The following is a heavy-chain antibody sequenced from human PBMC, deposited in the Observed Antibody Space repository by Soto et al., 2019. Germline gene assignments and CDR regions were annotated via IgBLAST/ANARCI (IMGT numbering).Heavy chain of an antibody. CDR1: GFTFSSYA. Sequence: PGGSLRLSCSASGFTFSSYAMHWVRQAPGKGLEYVSAISSNGGSTYYADSVKGRFTISRDNSKNTLYLQMSSLRAEDTAVYYCVKGRPIAAADILYYGMDVWAQGTTVPVS. D-gene: IGHD6-13*01. CDR2: ISSNGGST. V-gene: IGHV3-64D*06. J-gene: IGHJ6*02. CDR3: VKGRPIAAADILYYGMDV.